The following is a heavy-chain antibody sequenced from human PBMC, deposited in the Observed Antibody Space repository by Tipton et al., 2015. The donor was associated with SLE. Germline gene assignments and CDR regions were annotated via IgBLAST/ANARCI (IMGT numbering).Heavy chain of an antibody. J-gene: IGHJ6*02. V-gene: IGHV3-21*01. D-gene: IGHD2-15*01. CDR1: GFTFSSYS. Sequence: SLRLSCAASGFTFSSYSMNWVRQAPGKGLEWVSSISSSSSYIYYADSVKGRFTISRDNAKNSLYLQMNSLRAEDTAVYYCARDGSSRYYYGMDVWGQGPTVTVSS. CDR3: ARDGSSRYYYGMDV. CDR2: ISSSSSYI.